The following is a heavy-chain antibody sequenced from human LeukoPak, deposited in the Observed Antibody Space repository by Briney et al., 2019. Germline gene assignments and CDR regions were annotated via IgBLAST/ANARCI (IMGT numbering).Heavy chain of an antibody. CDR2: IYHSGST. CDR3: ARGLVGTTYFDY. CDR1: GGSVSSGSYY. V-gene: IGHV4-61*01. D-gene: IGHD1-26*01. Sequence: SETLSLTCTVSGGSVSSGSYYRSWIRQPPGKGLEWIGYIYHSGSTNYNPSLKSRVTISIDTSKNRFSLKLSSVTAADTAVYYCARGLVGTTYFDYWGQGTLVTVSS. J-gene: IGHJ4*02.